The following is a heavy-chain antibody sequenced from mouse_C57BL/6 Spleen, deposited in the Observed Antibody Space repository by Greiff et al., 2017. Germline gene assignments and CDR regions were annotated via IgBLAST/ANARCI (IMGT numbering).Heavy chain of an antibody. CDR2: IHPNSGST. CDR1: GYTFTSYW. Sequence: QVQLQQPGAELVKPGASVKLSCKASGYTFTSYWMHWVKQRPGQGLEWIGMIHPNSGSTNYNEKFKSKATLTVDKSSSTAYMQLSSLTSEDSAVYYCAGGYCGRGYFDVWGTGTTVTVSS. D-gene: IGHD1-1*01. V-gene: IGHV1-64*01. J-gene: IGHJ1*03. CDR3: AGGYCGRGYFDV.